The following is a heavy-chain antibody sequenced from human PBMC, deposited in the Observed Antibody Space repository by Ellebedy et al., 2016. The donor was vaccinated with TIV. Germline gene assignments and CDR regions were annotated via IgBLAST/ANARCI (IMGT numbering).Heavy chain of an antibody. CDR1: GYTFTSYG. V-gene: IGHV1-18*01. D-gene: IGHD6-13*01. Sequence: ASVKVSXXASGYTFTSYGISWVRQAPGQGLEWMGWISAYNGNTNYAQKLQGRVTMTTDTSTSTAYMELRSLRSDDTAVYYCAREMPSQYSSSWYLDYWGQGTLVTVSS. J-gene: IGHJ4*02. CDR2: ISAYNGNT. CDR3: AREMPSQYSSSWYLDY.